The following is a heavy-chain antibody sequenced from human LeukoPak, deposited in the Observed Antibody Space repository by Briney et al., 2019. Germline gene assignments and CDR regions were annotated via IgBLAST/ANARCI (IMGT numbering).Heavy chain of an antibody. J-gene: IGHJ5*02. CDR1: GYSISSGYY. CDR3: ARPVPSRLGWFDP. CDR2: MFHSGST. V-gene: IGHV4-38-2*02. D-gene: IGHD1-1*01. Sequence: PSETLSLTCTVSGYSISSGYYWGWIRQPPGKGLEWIGSMFHSGSTYYNPSLKSRVTMSVDTSKNQFSLKLTSVTAADTAVYYCARPVPSRLGWFDPWGQGTLVTVSS.